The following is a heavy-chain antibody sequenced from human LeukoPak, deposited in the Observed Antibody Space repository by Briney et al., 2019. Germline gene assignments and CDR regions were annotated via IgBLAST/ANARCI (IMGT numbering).Heavy chain of an antibody. CDR2: IRDSGAYG. D-gene: IGHD6-19*01. V-gene: IGHV3-23*01. CDR3: ARASPDRSGWHYFDY. CDR1: GFTFSNYA. J-gene: IGHJ4*02. Sequence: PGGSLRLSCAASGFTFSNYAMGWVRQAPGKGLEWVSTIRDSGAYGFYADSVKGRFAISRDNDKTSLYLQMDSLRADDTAIYYCARASPDRSGWHYFDYWGQGVLVIVSS.